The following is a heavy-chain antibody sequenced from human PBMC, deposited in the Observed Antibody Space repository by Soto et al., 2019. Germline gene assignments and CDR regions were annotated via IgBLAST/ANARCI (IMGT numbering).Heavy chain of an antibody. CDR3: ARGRGYCSGGSCYEYAFDI. D-gene: IGHD2-15*01. J-gene: IGHJ3*02. Sequence: QVQLQESGPGLVKPSQTLSLTCTVSGGSISSGDYYWSWIRQPPGKGLEWIGYIYYSGSTYYNPSLKSRVTISVDTAKNQFSLKLSSVTAADTAVYYCARGRGYCSGGSCYEYAFDIWGQGTMVPVSS. CDR1: GGSISSGDYY. V-gene: IGHV4-30-4*01. CDR2: IYYSGST.